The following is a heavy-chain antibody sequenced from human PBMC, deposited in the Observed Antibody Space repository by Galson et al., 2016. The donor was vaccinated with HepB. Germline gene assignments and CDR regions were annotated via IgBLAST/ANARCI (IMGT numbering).Heavy chain of an antibody. CDR2: MSASNGNT. Sequence: SVKVSCKASGYPSISYGINWVRQAPGQGLEWMGWMSASNGNTDYAQKFHGRVTMTTDTSTNTAYMELRSLRSDDTAMYYCARSSGSYDQPFDYWGQGTLVTVSP. V-gene: IGHV1-18*01. D-gene: IGHD3-22*01. CDR1: GYPSISYG. J-gene: IGHJ4*02. CDR3: ARSSGSYDQPFDY.